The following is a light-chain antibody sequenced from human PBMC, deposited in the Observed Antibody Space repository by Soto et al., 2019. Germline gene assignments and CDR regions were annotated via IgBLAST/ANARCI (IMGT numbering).Light chain of an antibody. CDR2: EVS. V-gene: IGLV2-14*01. J-gene: IGLJ1*01. CDR3: SSYSLSTAYL. CDR1: SSDVGGYDY. Sequence: QSVLTQPASVSGSPGQSITISCTGTSSDVGGYDYVSWYQIHPGKAPKLMVFEVSNRPSGVSYRSSGSKSGNTASLTTSGLQAEDEADYFCSSYSLSTAYLFGTGTKVTVL.